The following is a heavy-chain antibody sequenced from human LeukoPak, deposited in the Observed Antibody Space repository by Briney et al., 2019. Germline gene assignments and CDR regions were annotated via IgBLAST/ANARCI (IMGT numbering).Heavy chain of an antibody. CDR2: INSDGSST. CDR1: GFTFSSYW. Sequence: GGSLRLSCAASGFTFSSYWMHWVRHAPGKGLVWVSRINSDGSSTIYADSVKGRFTISRDNAKNTLYLQMNSLRAEDTAVYYCARSSKGAYYDFWSGYYTGTYYFDYWGQGTLVTVSS. D-gene: IGHD3-3*01. V-gene: IGHV3-74*01. J-gene: IGHJ4*02. CDR3: ARSSKGAYYDFWSGYYTGTYYFDY.